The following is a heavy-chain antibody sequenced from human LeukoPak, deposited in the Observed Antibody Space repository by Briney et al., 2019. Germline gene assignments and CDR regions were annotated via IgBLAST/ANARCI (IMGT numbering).Heavy chain of an antibody. CDR2: IDPHSGGT. CDR1: GYTFSDYY. CDR3: AREYYDSSGRKHGFDI. V-gene: IGHV1-2*02. Sequence: ASVKVSCKASGYTFSDYYMHWVRQAPGRGLEWMGWIDPHSGGTNYAQKFQGRVTMTRDTSGSTAYMELSRLKSDDTAVYYCAREYYDSSGRKHGFDIWGQGTMVTVSS. D-gene: IGHD3-22*01. J-gene: IGHJ3*02.